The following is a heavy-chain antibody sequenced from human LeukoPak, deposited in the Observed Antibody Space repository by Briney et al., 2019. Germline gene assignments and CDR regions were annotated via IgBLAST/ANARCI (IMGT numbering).Heavy chain of an antibody. J-gene: IGHJ4*02. CDR2: INHSGST. CDR3: ARQPCQQQLVQGFDY. Sequence: PSETLSLTCAVYGGSFSGYYWSWIRQPPGKGLEWIGEINHSGSTNYNPSLKSRVTISVDTSKNQFSLKLSSVTAADTAVYYCARQPCQQQLVQGFDYWGQGTLVTVSS. D-gene: IGHD6-13*01. CDR1: GGSFSGYY. V-gene: IGHV4-34*01.